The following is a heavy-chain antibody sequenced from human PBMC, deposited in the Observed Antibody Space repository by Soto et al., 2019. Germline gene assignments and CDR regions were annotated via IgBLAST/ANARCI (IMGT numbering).Heavy chain of an antibody. Sequence: GGSLRLSCAASGFTFSSYAMHWVRQTPGKGLEWVAVISYDGSNKYYADSVKGRFTISRDNSKNTLYLQMNSLRAEDTAVYYCARESGSIAAAGNCAFDIWGQGTMVTVSS. D-gene: IGHD6-13*01. CDR2: ISYDGSNK. J-gene: IGHJ3*02. CDR1: GFTFSSYA. V-gene: IGHV3-30*04. CDR3: ARESGSIAAAGNCAFDI.